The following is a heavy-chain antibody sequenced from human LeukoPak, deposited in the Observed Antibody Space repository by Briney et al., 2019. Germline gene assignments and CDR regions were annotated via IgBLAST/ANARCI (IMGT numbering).Heavy chain of an antibody. CDR3: ARAPSEIGGYYPEYFRH. D-gene: IGHD3-22*01. Sequence: GGSPRLSCAASGFTFSSYWMHWVRQAPGKGLVWVSRIKSDGSTNYADSVKGRFTISRDNAKNTVSLQMNSLRAEDTGVYYCARAPSEIGGYYPEYFRHWGQGTLVTVSS. CDR2: IKSDGST. CDR1: GFTFSSYW. V-gene: IGHV3-74*01. J-gene: IGHJ1*01.